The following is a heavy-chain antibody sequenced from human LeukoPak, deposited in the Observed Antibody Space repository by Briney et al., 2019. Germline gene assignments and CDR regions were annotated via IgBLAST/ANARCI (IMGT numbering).Heavy chain of an antibody. J-gene: IGHJ6*03. D-gene: IGHD5-18*01. CDR2: IKPDGSEK. Sequence: GGSLRLSCAASGFTFSNYWMTWFRQTPGKGLEWVGNIKPDGSEKYYVDSVKGRFTISRDNAKNSLYLQMNSLRAEDTAVYYCARGYSGDSYGFYYYYMDVWGKGTTVTVSS. V-gene: IGHV3-7*01. CDR1: GFTFSNYW. CDR3: ARGYSGDSYGFYYYYMDV.